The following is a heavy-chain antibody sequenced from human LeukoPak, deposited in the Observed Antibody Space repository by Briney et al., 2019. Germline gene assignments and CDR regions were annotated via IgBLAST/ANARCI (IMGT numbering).Heavy chain of an antibody. CDR3: ARATSSYWYFAL. V-gene: IGHV4-38-2*01. Sequence: SETLSLTCAVSGYSISSNYYWGWIRQPPGKGLEWIGSIYHSGSTYYNPSLKSRVTISVDTSKNQFSLKLSSVTAADTAVYYCARATSSYWYFALWGRGTLVTVSS. J-gene: IGHJ2*01. CDR1: GYSISSNYY. D-gene: IGHD6-13*01. CDR2: IYHSGST.